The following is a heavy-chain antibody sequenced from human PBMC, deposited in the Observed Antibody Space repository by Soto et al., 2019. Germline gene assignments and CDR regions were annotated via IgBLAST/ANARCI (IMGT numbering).Heavy chain of an antibody. CDR2: IYSGGST. CDR3: ARVWTTVTTYFDY. D-gene: IGHD4-17*01. J-gene: IGHJ4*02. Sequence: GGSLRLSCAASGFTVSSNYMSWVRQAPGKGLEWASVIYSGGSTYYADSVKGRFTISRHNSKNTLYLQMNSLRAEDTAVYYCARVWTTVTTYFDYWGQGTLVTVSS. CDR1: GFTVSSNY. V-gene: IGHV3-53*04.